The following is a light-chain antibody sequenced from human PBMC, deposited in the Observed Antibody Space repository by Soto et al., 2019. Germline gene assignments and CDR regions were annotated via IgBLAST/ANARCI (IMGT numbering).Light chain of an antibody. CDR2: AAS. CDR1: QGMSNY. CDR3: QTYNTAPAYN. Sequence: DIQMTQSPSSLSASVGDRVTITCRASQGMSNYLAWYQQKPGQVPKLLIYAASTLQAGVPSRFSGSGSGTDFTLTNSSLQTEDGATYYCQTYNTAPAYNFGQGTKLEIK. J-gene: IGKJ2*01. V-gene: IGKV1-27*01.